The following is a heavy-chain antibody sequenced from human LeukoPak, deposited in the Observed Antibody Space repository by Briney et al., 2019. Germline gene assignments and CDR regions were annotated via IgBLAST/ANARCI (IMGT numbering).Heavy chain of an antibody. CDR2: IIPILGIA. CDR1: GGTFSSYA. J-gene: IGHJ6*02. CDR3: ARWLAAGIYYYYYGMDV. V-gene: IGHV1-69*04. Sequence: GSSVKVSCKASGGTFSSYAISWVRQAPGQVLEWMGRIIPILGIANYAQKFQGRVTITADKSTSTAYMEISSLRSEETAVYYCARWLAAGIYYYYYGMDVWGQGTTVTVSS. D-gene: IGHD6-13*01.